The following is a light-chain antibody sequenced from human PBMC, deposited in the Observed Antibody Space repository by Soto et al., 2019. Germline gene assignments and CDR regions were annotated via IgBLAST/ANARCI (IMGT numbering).Light chain of an antibody. CDR3: QSYDSSLSGHV. CDR2: ENN. V-gene: IGLV1-40*01. Sequence: QSVLTQPPSVSEAPGQRVTISCTGSSSNIGAGYEAHWYQQVPGTAPKLLIYENNNRPSGVPDRFSGSKSGTSASLAITGLQAEVEAEYYCQSYDSSLSGHVFGTGTKVTVL. J-gene: IGLJ1*01. CDR1: SSNIGAGYE.